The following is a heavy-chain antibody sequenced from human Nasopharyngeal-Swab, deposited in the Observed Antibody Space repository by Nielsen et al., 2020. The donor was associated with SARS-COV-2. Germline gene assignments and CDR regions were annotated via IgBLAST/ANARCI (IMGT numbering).Heavy chain of an antibody. J-gene: IGHJ6*03. D-gene: IGHD2-15*01. CDR2: INAGNGNT. CDR3: LIGGRFYYYMDV. CDR1: GYTFTSYA. Sequence: ASVKVSCKASGYTFTSYAMHWVRHAPGQRLEWMGWINAGNGNTKYSQKFQGRVTITRDTSASPAYMELSSLRSEDTAVYYFLIGGRFYYYMDVWGKGTTVTVSS. V-gene: IGHV1-3*01.